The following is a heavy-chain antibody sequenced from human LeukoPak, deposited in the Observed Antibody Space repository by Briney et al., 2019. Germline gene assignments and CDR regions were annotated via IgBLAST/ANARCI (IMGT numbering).Heavy chain of an antibody. J-gene: IGHJ4*02. V-gene: IGHV1-69*11. CDR1: GGTFSSYA. CDR2: IIPILGTA. Sequence: GSPVKVSCKASGGTFSSYATSLVRQAPAQGHEWMGRIIPILGTANYPQKFQGRVTINTDESTSTAYMELSSLRSEDTAVYYCARGGNYVDYWGQGTLVTVSS. CDR3: ARGGNYVDY.